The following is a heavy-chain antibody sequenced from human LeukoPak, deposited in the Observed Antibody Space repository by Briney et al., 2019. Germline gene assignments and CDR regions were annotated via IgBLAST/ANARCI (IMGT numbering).Heavy chain of an antibody. Sequence: SETLSLTCSDSGGSTDNYYWSWIRQPPGEGLGYIGYIFYSGSTDYNPSLKSRATISLDTPKKQFSLKLSSVTAADTAVYYCARAWWYANWYFDIWGRGTLVTVSS. CDR1: GGSTDNYY. CDR3: ARAWWYANWYFDI. V-gene: IGHV4-59*08. D-gene: IGHD2-15*01. CDR2: IFYSGST. J-gene: IGHJ2*01.